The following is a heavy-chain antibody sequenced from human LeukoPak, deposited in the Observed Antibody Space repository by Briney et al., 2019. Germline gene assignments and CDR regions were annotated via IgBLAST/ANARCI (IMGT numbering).Heavy chain of an antibody. CDR3: ARVYYDFWSTPYNWFDP. V-gene: IGHV4-30-4*08. CDR2: IYYSGST. J-gene: IGHJ5*02. D-gene: IGHD3-3*01. Sequence: SQTLSLTCTVSGGSISSGDYYWSWIRQPPGKGLGWIGYIYYSGSTYYNPSLKSRVTISVDTSKNQFSLKLSSVTAADTAVYYCARVYYDFWSTPYNWFDPWGQGTLVTVSS. CDR1: GGSISSGDYY.